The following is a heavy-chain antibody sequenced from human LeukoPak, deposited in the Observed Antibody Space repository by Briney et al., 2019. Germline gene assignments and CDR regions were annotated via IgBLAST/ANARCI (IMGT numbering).Heavy chain of an antibody. V-gene: IGHV4-59*01. J-gene: IGHJ4*02. Sequence: SETLSLTCTVSGGSISTYYWSWLRQPPGKGLEWIGYIYSSGSTNYNPSLKSRVTISVDTSKNQFSLKLSSVTAADTAVYYCARGHSTDWSFNLFDCWGQGTLVTVSS. CDR3: ARGHSTDWSFNLFDC. CDR2: IYSSGST. D-gene: IGHD3-9*01. CDR1: GGSISTYY.